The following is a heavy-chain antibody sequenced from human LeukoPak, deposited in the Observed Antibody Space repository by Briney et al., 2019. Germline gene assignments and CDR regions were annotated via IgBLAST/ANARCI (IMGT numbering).Heavy chain of an antibody. CDR3: AKDLVTPFDP. Sequence: GGSLRLSCAASGFTFSSYAMSWVRQAPGKGLEWVSTISGSGGSTYYADSVKGRFTISRDNSKNTLYLHMNSPRAEDTAVYYCAKDLVTPFDPWGQGTLVTVSS. CDR1: GFTFSSYA. J-gene: IGHJ5*02. D-gene: IGHD2-21*02. V-gene: IGHV3-23*01. CDR2: ISGSGGST.